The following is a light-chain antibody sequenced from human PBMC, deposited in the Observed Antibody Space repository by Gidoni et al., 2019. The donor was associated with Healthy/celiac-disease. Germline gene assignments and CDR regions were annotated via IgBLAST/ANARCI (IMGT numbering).Light chain of an antibody. CDR1: QSISSY. J-gene: IGKJ4*01. V-gene: IGKV1-39*01. CDR3: QQSYSTPPLT. CDR2: AAS. Sequence: DIQMTQTSSSLSASVGDRVTITGRASQSISSYLNWSQQKPEKAPKLLIYAASSLQSGVPSRFSGSGSGTDFTLTISSLQPEDFATYYCQQSYSTPPLTFGGGTKVEIK.